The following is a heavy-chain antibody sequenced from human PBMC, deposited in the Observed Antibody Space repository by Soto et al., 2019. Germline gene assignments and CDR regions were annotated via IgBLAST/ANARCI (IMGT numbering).Heavy chain of an antibody. Sequence: AASVKVSCKVSGYTLTELSMHWVRQAPGKGLEWMGGFDPEDGETIYAQKFQGRVTMTEDTSTDTAYMELSSLRSEDTAVYYCAALQTPIAVAGRNSDYWGQGTPVTVSS. D-gene: IGHD6-19*01. V-gene: IGHV1-24*01. CDR1: GYTLTELS. CDR2: FDPEDGET. CDR3: AALQTPIAVAGRNSDY. J-gene: IGHJ4*02.